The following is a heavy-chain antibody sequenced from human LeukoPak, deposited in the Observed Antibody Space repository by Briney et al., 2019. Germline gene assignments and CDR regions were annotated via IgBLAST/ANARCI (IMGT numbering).Heavy chain of an antibody. J-gene: IGHJ3*02. CDR2: IYSGGTT. Sequence: GGSLRLSCAASGFTVSTNYMNWVCQAPGKGLEWVSVIYSGGTTYYADSVRGRFSISRDTSKNTLYLQMNSLRAEDTAVYYCARGSVRAFDIWGQGTMVTVSS. V-gene: IGHV3-53*05. D-gene: IGHD1-26*01. CDR3: ARGSVRAFDI. CDR1: GFTVSTNY.